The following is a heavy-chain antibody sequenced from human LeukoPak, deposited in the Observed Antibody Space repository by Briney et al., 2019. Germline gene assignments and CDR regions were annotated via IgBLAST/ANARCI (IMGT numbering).Heavy chain of an antibody. J-gene: IGHJ5*02. CDR1: GDSVSSNSVT. CDR2: TYYRSTWYN. Sequence: SQTLSLTCAISGDSVSSNSVTWNWVRQSPSRGLEWLGRTYYRSTWYNDYAVSVRGRITVNPDTSKNQFSLHLNSVTPEDTAVYYCARRLTQYDCFDPWGQGILVTVSS. D-gene: IGHD2-2*01. CDR3: ARRLTQYDCFDP. V-gene: IGHV6-1*01.